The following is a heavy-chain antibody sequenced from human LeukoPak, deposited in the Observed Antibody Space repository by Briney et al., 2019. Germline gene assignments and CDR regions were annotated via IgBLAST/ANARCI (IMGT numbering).Heavy chain of an antibody. D-gene: IGHD1-26*01. V-gene: IGHV4-59*01. J-gene: IGHJ3*02. CDR1: GGSFSSSY. CDR2: IYSNGNT. CDR3: ARSLVGLTPHAGVFQI. Sequence: SETLSLTCIVSGGSFSSSYWSWIRQPPGKGLEWIAYIYSNGNTNSNPSLKSRVTIAVDTSQSQFSLKLSSVTAADTAVYYCARSLVGLTPHAGVFQIWGQGTKVTVSS.